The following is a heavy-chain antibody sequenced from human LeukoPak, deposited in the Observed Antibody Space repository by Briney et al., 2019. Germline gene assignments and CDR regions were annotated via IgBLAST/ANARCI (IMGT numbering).Heavy chain of an antibody. J-gene: IGHJ3*02. CDR3: ARSRTPGWADDAFDI. CDR2: INHSGST. CDR1: GGSFSGYY. Sequence: SETLSLTCAVYGGSFSGYYWSWIRQPPGKGLEWIGEINHSGSTNYNPSLKSRVTISVDTSKNQFSLKLSSVTAADTAVYYCARSRTPGWADDAFDIWGQGTMVTVSS. V-gene: IGHV4-34*01. D-gene: IGHD6-19*01.